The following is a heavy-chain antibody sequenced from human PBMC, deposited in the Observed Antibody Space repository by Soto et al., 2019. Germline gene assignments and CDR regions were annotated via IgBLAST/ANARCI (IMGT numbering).Heavy chain of an antibody. V-gene: IGHV4-34*01. J-gene: IGHJ5*02. CDR3: ARGIVVVPAAMGYNWFDP. CDR1: GGSFSGYY. Sequence: SETLSLTCAVYGGSFSGYYCSWIRQPPGKGLEWIGEINHSGSTNYNPSLKSRVTISVDTSKNQFSLKLSSVTAADTAVYYCARGIVVVPAAMGYNWFDPWGQGTLVTVSS. D-gene: IGHD2-2*01. CDR2: INHSGST.